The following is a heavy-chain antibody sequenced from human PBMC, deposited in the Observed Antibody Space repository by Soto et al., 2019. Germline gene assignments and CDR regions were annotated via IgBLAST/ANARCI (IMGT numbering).Heavy chain of an antibody. CDR1: GYRLTNYW. CDR3: ARHLPCTGGSRYLLN. V-gene: IGHV5-51*01. D-gene: IGHD2-15*01. CDR2: IYPGDSDT. Sequence: GDSLKSSGKGSGYRLTNYWIGSLLQMPGKGLEWMGIIYPGDSDTRYSPSFEGQVTMSADKSITTAYLQWSSLKASDTAMYYCARHLPCTGGSRYLLNWGHGTLVTVSS. J-gene: IGHJ4*01.